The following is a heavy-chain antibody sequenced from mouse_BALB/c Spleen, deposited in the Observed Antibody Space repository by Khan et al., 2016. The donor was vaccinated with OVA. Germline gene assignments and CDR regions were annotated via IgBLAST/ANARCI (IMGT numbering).Heavy chain of an antibody. CDR3: ARGGYSVFAY. V-gene: IGHV1-77*01. Sequence: QVQLKESGPELVKPGASVKMSCKASGYTFTDYVINWVKQRTGQGLEWIGDIFPGGGSSYYNEKFKGKAKLTAAKSSNTAYLQLSSLTFEVSAVYFCARGGYSVFAYWGQGTLVTVSA. J-gene: IGHJ3*01. CDR1: GYTFTDYV. D-gene: IGHD2-3*01. CDR2: IFPGGGSS.